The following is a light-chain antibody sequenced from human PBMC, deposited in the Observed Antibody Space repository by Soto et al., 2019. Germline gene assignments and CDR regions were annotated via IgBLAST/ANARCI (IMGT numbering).Light chain of an antibody. J-gene: IGKJ1*01. Sequence: DIQMTQSPSSLSASVGDRVTITCRASQSISKDLNWYQQKPGEAPMLLIYGASILQSGVPSRFSGALSGTDFTLTMTNLQPEDFATYFCQQSYSTPWTFGLGTKVDI. CDR1: QSISKD. V-gene: IGKV1-39*01. CDR2: GAS. CDR3: QQSYSTPWT.